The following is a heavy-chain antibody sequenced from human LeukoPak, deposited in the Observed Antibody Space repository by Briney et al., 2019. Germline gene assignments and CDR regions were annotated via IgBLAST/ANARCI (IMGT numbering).Heavy chain of an antibody. CDR3: ASREDYYDSSGLDY. V-gene: IGHV4-39*01. D-gene: IGHD3-22*01. Sequence: AVPQTLPCTLCVRPHNRSNDHGPRTRQPPGKGLEWIGRIYYSGSAYYNPYLKCGVTISVVTSKNQFSMKLSSVAAADTAVYDCASREDYYDSSGLDYWGQGTLVTVSS. J-gene: IGHJ4*02. CDR1: VRPHNRSNDH. CDR2: IYYSGSA.